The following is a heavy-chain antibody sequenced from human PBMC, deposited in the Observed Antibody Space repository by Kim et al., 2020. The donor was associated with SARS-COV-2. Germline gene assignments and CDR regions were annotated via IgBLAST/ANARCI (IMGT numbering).Heavy chain of an antibody. CDR3: ASSYDSSGYYYH. CDR1: GFTVSSNY. V-gene: IGHV3-53*01. Sequence: GGSLRLSCAASGFTVSSNYMSWVRQAPGKGLEWVSVIYSGGSTYYADSVKGRFTISRDNSKNTLYLQMNSLRAEDTAVYYCASSYDSSGYYYHWGQGTLVTVSS. J-gene: IGHJ4*02. D-gene: IGHD3-22*01. CDR2: IYSGGST.